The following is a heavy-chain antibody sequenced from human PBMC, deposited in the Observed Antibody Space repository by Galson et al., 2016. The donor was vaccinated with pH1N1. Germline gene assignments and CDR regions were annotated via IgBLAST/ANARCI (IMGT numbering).Heavy chain of an antibody. CDR3: ARKYSGLDY. V-gene: IGHV3-7*04. J-gene: IGHJ4*02. CDR1: GFSFGSHW. Sequence: SLRLSCAASGFSFGSHWMTWVRQAAGKGLEWVANINQDGNGKYYVDSVKGRFTISRDNAQNSLYLQIDNLRVDDTAVYYCARKYSGLDYWGQGTLVTVPS. CDR2: INQDGNGK. D-gene: IGHD5-18*01.